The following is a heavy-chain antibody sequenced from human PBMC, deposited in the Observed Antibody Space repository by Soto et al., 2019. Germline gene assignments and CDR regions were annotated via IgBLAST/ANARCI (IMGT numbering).Heavy chain of an antibody. V-gene: IGHV1-69*13. CDR1: GGTFISYA. J-gene: IGHJ3*02. CDR3: ARSRSGSYPDAFDI. Sequence: SSMMFPCSASGGTFISYAISWWRRAPGQGLEWMGGIIPIFGAANYAQKFQGRVTITAYEATSTAYIELSSLRYEDTAVYYCARSRSGSYPDAFDIWGQGTLVNVSS. CDR2: IIPIFGAA. D-gene: IGHD1-26*01.